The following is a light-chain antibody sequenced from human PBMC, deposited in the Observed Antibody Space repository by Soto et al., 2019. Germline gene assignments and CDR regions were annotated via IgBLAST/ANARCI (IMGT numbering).Light chain of an antibody. V-gene: IGKV1-5*03. CDR3: QQYNSYST. J-gene: IGKJ1*01. Sequence: DIQMTQSPSTLSASLGDRVTITCRASQSISSWLAWYQQKPGKAPKLLIYKAPSLESGVPSRFSGSVSGTEFTFTFSSLQPDDFATYYCQQYNSYSTFGQGTKVDIK. CDR2: KAP. CDR1: QSISSW.